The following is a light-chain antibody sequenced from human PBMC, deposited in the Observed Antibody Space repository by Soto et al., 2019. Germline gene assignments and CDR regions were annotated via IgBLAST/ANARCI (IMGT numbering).Light chain of an antibody. V-gene: IGLV2-8*01. CDR2: EVI. CDR3: SSYAGTDIVL. J-gene: IGLJ2*01. Sequence: QSALTQPPSASGSPGQSVTISCTGTSSDIGGYNFVSWYQQHPGKAPKLMIYEVIKRPSGVPDRFSGSKSANTASLTVSGLQAVDEADYYCSSYAGTDIVLFGGGTKVTVL. CDR1: SSDIGGYNF.